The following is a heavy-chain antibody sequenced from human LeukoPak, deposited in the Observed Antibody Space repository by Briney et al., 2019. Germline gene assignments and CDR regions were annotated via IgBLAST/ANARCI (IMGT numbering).Heavy chain of an antibody. D-gene: IGHD1-14*01. CDR1: CGSFSGYY. J-gene: IGHJ6*03. V-gene: IGHV4-34*01. Sequence: SETLSLTCAVYCGSFSGYYWSWIRQPPGKGLEWIGEINHSGSTNYNPSLKSRVTISVDTSKNQFSLKLSSVTAADTAVYYCARKGKVAPGYYYYMDVWGKGTTVTVSS. CDR2: INHSGST. CDR3: ARKGKVAPGYYYYMDV.